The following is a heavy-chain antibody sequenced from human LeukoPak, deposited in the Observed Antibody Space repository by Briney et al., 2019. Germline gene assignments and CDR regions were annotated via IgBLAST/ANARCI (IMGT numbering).Heavy chain of an antibody. D-gene: IGHD5-12*01. J-gene: IGHJ4*02. V-gene: IGHV4-59*01. CDR3: ARDSGCDQHFDY. CDR2: IYYSGST. Sequence: SETLSLTCTVSGGSISSYYWSWIRQPPGKGLEWIGYIYYSGSTNYNPSRKSRVTISVDTSKNQFSLKLSSVTAADTAVYYCARDSGCDQHFDYWGQGTLVTVSS. CDR1: GGSISSYY.